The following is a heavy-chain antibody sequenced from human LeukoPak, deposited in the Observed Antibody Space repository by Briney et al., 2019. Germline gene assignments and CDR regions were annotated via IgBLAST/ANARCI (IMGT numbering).Heavy chain of an antibody. Sequence: GGSLRLSCAASGFTFSSYGMHWVRQAPGKGLEWVAVISYDGSNKFYADSVQGRFTISRDNSRSTLFLQMISLTAEDTAVYYCAKDLGYCSGGRCYRIDSWGRGTLVTVSS. CDR2: ISYDGSNK. D-gene: IGHD2-15*01. J-gene: IGHJ4*02. CDR3: AKDLGYCSGGRCYRIDS. V-gene: IGHV3-30*18. CDR1: GFTFSSYG.